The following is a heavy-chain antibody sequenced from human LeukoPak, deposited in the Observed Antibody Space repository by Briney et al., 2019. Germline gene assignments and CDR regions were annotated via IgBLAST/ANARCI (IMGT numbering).Heavy chain of an antibody. CDR2: IRYSGNT. V-gene: IGHV4-59*01. Sequence: SETLSLTCTVSGGSISTNYWSWIRQRPGKGLEWIGYIRYSGNTNYNPSLKSRVTISVDTSKNQFSLKLSSVTAADTAVYYCARDVTPATLWGQGTLVTVSS. J-gene: IGHJ4*02. D-gene: IGHD3-16*01. CDR1: GGSISTNY. CDR3: ARDVTPATL.